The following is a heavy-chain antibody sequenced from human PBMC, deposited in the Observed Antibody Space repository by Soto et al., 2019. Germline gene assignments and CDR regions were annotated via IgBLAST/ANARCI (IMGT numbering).Heavy chain of an antibody. D-gene: IGHD1-20*01. CDR1: GFTFSGSA. Sequence: EVQLVESGGGLVQPGGSLKLSCAASGFTFSGSAMHWVRQASGKGLEWVGRIRSKANSYATAYAASVKGRFTISRDDSKNTAHLQMNTLKTEDTAVYYCTSPNLTGTDDDDTDAYYYYGMDVWGQGTTVTVSS. V-gene: IGHV3-73*02. CDR3: TSPNLTGTDDDDTDAYYYYGMDV. J-gene: IGHJ6*02. CDR2: IRSKANSYAT.